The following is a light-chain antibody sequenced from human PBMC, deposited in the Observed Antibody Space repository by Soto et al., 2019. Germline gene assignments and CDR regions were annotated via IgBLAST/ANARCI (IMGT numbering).Light chain of an antibody. Sequence: DIVMTQSPDSLAVSLGERATINCKSSLSLLYDSNNKNYLAWYQQKPGQPPKLLIYWASTRESGVPDRFSGSGSGTDFTLTISSLQAEDGAVYYCQQYYSTLALTFGGGTKVEIK. J-gene: IGKJ4*01. CDR3: QQYYSTLALT. V-gene: IGKV4-1*01. CDR1: LSLLYDSNNKNY. CDR2: WAS.